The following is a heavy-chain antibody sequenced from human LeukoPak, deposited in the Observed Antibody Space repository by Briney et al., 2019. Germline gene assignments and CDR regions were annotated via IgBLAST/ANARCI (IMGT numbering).Heavy chain of an antibody. CDR3: ARHPLSYYDILTGYFTYYFDY. CDR2: IYPGDSDT. V-gene: IGHV5-51*01. D-gene: IGHD3-9*01. J-gene: IGHJ4*02. Sequence: GESLKISCKGSGYSFTSYWSGWVRQMPGKGLEWMGIIYPGDSDTRYSPSFQGQVTISADKSISTAYLQWSSLKASDTAMYYCARHPLSYYDILTGYFTYYFDYWGQGTLVTVSS. CDR1: GYSFTSYW.